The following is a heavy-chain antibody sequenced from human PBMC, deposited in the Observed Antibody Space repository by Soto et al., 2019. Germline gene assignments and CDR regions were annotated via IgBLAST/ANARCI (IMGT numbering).Heavy chain of an antibody. J-gene: IGHJ3*02. V-gene: IGHV5-51*01. D-gene: IGHD1-26*01. Sequence: PGESLKISCKGSGYRFTSYWIGWVRQMPGKGLEWMGIIYPGDSDTRDSPSFQGQVSISADKSISTAYLQWSSLKASDSAMYYCARHAYSGSYDSGFDIWGQGTMVTVSS. CDR2: IYPGDSDT. CDR3: ARHAYSGSYDSGFDI. CDR1: GYRFTSYW.